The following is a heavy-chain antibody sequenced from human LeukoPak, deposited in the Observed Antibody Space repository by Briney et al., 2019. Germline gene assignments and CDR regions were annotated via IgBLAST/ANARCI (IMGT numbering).Heavy chain of an antibody. D-gene: IGHD3-10*01. Sequence: GGSLRLSCAASGFTLSSYSMNWVRQAPGKGLEWVSSISSSSSYIYYADSVKGRFTISRDNAKDSLYLQMNSLRAEDTAVYYCARGGGDGSGSYYNYYFDYWGQGTLVTVSS. CDR1: GFTLSSYS. J-gene: IGHJ4*02. CDR3: ARGGGDGSGSYYNYYFDY. CDR2: ISSSSSYI. V-gene: IGHV3-21*01.